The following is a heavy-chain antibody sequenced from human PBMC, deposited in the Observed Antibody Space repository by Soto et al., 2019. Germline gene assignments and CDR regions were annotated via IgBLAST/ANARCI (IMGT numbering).Heavy chain of an antibody. V-gene: IGHV1-8*01. Sequence: QVQLVQSGAEVKKPGASVKVSCKASGYTFSSYDIHWVRQASGQGLEWMGWMHPNNDRKGYAQKFKGRVTMTTETSIKTAYMELTSLRHEDTAVYYCARVYPEGRRPSSDFDFWGQGSLVTVSS. J-gene: IGHJ4*02. CDR2: MHPNNDRK. CDR3: ARVYPEGRRPSSDFDF. D-gene: IGHD3-10*01. CDR1: GYTFSSYD.